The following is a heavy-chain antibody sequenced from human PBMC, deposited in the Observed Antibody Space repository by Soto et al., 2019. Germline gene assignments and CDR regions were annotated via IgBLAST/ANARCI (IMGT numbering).Heavy chain of an antibody. CDR1: GGSIGGRY. V-gene: IGHV4-59*11. Sequence: SETLSLTCTVSGGSIGGRYWGWIRQPPGKGLEWIGYVYYSGSSTSNPSLKSRVTMSVATSKNQFSLKLSSLTAADTAIYYCARGGMVIIPTATAFDYWGQGTLVTASS. D-gene: IGHD2-2*01. CDR3: ARGGMVIIPTATAFDY. J-gene: IGHJ4*02. CDR2: VYYSGSS.